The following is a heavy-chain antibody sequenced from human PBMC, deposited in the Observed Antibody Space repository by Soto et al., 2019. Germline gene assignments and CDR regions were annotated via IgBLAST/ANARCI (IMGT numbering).Heavy chain of an antibody. J-gene: IGHJ4*02. V-gene: IGHV1-69*01. CDR2: IIPIFGTA. Sequence: QVQLVQSGAEVKKPGSSVKVSCKASGGTFSSYAISWVRQAPGQGLEWMGGIIPIFGTANYAQKFQGRVTITADESTSTAYMELSSLRSEDTAVYYCARDLDYYDSSGYYGRGGYWGQGTLVTVSS. CDR3: ARDLDYYDSSGYYGRGGY. CDR1: GGTFSSYA. D-gene: IGHD3-22*01.